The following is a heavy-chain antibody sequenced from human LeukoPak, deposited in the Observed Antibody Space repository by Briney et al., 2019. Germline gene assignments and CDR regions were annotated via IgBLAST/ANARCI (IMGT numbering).Heavy chain of an antibody. CDR3: AKHASTHIPVAGNFDY. J-gene: IGHJ4*02. CDR2: VSGTTLST. Sequence: PGGSLRLSCAASGFTFSNYMMTWVRQAPGKGLQWVSTVSGTTLSTYYADSVKGRFTISRDNSKNTLYLQMNSLRVEDTAVYFCAKHASTHIPVAGNFDYWGQGTLVTVSS. D-gene: IGHD6-19*01. V-gene: IGHV3-23*01. CDR1: GFTFSNYM.